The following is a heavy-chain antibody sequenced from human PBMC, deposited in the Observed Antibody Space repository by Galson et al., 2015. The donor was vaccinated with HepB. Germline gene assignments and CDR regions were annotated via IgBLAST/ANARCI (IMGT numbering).Heavy chain of an antibody. V-gene: IGHV3-48*02. CDR3: ARGEYILTGP. CDR2: ISSSSSTI. D-gene: IGHD3-9*01. Sequence: SLRLSCAASGFTFNIYSMNWVRQAPGKGLEWVSHISSSSSTIYYADSVKGRFTISRDNAKNSLYLQMNSLRDEDTAVYYCARGEYILTGPWGQGTLVTVSS. J-gene: IGHJ5*02. CDR1: GFTFNIYS.